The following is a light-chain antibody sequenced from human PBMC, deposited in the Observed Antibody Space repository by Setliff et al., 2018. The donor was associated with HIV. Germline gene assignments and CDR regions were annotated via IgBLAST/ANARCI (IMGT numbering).Light chain of an antibody. Sequence: QSVLTQPASVSGSPGQSITISCTGTSSDVGSYNLVSWYQQHPGKAPKLMIYEVTKWPSGISDRFSGSKSGNTASLTISGLQAEDEADYYRSSYAGTYTYVFGTGTKVTV. CDR2: EVT. J-gene: IGLJ1*01. CDR3: SSYAGTYTYV. CDR1: SSDVGSYNL. V-gene: IGLV2-23*02.